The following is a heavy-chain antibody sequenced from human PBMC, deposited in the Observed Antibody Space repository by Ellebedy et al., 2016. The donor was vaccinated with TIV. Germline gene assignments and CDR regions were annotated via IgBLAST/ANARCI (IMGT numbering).Heavy chain of an antibody. J-gene: IGHJ6*02. Sequence: GGSLRLXXTGSGFTFNNYAMNWVRQAPGKGLEWVSGISGSGGSIYYADSVKGRFTISRDNAKSTLYLQMNNLRAEDTAVYYCAKVAVATIRHGMDVWGQGTTVTVSS. CDR2: ISGSGGSI. CDR3: AKVAVATIRHGMDV. D-gene: IGHD5-12*01. CDR1: GFTFNNYA. V-gene: IGHV3-23*01.